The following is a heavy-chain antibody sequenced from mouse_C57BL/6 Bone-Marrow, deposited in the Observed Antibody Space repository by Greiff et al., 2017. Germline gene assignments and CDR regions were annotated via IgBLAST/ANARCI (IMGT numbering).Heavy chain of an antibody. CDR3: TRSFITTVVACDY. J-gene: IGHJ2*01. Sequence: QVQLQQSGAELVRPGASVTLSCKASGYTFTDYEMHWVKQTPVHGLEWIGAIDPETGGTAYNQKFKGKAILTADKSSSTAYMELSSLTSEDSAVYYCTRSFITTVVACDYWGQGTTLTVSS. V-gene: IGHV1-15*01. D-gene: IGHD1-1*01. CDR1: GYTFTDYE. CDR2: IDPETGGT.